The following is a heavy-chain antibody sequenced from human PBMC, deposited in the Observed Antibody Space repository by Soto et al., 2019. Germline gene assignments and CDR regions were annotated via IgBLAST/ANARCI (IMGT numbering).Heavy chain of an antibody. J-gene: IGHJ6*02. CDR1: GFSLTNGRMG. CDR2: FFSDAER. D-gene: IGHD4-17*01. Sequence: QVTLKESGPVLVKPTQTLTLTCSVSGFSLTNGRMGVSWIRQPPGKALEWLAHFFSDAERSYSTSMQSRLNMSKDSSGSQVVLTMTTMAPADTATYYCARMDGDYNYYGLDVWGHGIAVTVSS. CDR3: ARMDGDYNYYGLDV. V-gene: IGHV2-26*01.